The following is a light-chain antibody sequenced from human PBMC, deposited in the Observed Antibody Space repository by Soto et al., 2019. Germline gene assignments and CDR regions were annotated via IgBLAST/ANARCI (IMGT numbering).Light chain of an antibody. V-gene: IGLV2-14*01. CDR3: SSYTGSSAWV. Sequence: QSVLTQPASLSGSPGQSITISCTGTSSDVGGYDYVSWYQQHPGKAPKLIIYEVTNRPSGVSNRFSGSKSANTASQTISGLQADDEADYYCSSYTGSSAWVFGGGTKVTVL. CDR1: SSDVGGYDY. J-gene: IGLJ3*02. CDR2: EVT.